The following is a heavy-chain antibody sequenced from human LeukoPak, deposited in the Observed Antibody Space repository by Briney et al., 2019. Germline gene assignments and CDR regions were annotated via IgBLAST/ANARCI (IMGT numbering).Heavy chain of an antibody. Sequence: GSLRLSCAASGFTFSTYNMNWVRQAPGKGPDWVSSISTSSNYIYYADSVKGRFTISRDNAKNSLYLQMNSLRVEDTDVYYCARDVGAAAPDAFDIWGQGTMVTVSS. J-gene: IGHJ3*02. V-gene: IGHV3-21*01. CDR2: ISTSSNYI. CDR1: GFTFSTYN. CDR3: ARDVGAAAPDAFDI. D-gene: IGHD1-26*01.